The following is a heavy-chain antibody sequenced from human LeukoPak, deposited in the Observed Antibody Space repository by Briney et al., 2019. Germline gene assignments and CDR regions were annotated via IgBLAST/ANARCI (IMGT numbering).Heavy chain of an antibody. CDR3: ALGYCSGGSCYPRFAY. CDR1: GFTFSSYG. Sequence: PGGSLRLSCAASGFTFSSYGMHWVRQAPGKGLEWVAVISYDGSNKYYADSVKGRFTISRDNSKNTLYLQMNSLRAEDTAVYYCALGYCSGGSCYPRFAYWGQGTLVTVSS. D-gene: IGHD2-15*01. V-gene: IGHV3-30-3*01. CDR2: ISYDGSNK. J-gene: IGHJ4*02.